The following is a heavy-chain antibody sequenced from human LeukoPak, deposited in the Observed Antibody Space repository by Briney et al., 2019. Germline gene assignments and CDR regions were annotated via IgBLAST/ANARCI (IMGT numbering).Heavy chain of an antibody. J-gene: IGHJ5*02. CDR1: GGSISSPNHD. D-gene: IGHD3-10*01. Sequence: SETLSLTCSVSGGSISSPNHDWAWIRQPPGQGLEWIGRIYYSGTTYYNLSLKSRVTLSVDTSQNQFSLKLSSVTAADTAIYFCARSLGANTWVGDWFDPWGQGTLVTVSS. CDR2: IYYSGTT. CDR3: ARSLGANTWVGDWFDP. V-gene: IGHV4-39*01.